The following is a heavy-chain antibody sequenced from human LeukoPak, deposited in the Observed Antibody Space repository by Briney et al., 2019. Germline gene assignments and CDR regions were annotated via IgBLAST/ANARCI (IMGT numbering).Heavy chain of an antibody. CDR3: ARGWKIDSSGYFYYFDY. CDR2: INHSGST. D-gene: IGHD3-22*01. V-gene: IGHV4-34*01. CDR1: GGSSSGYY. J-gene: IGHJ4*02. Sequence: SETLSLTCAVYGGSSSGYYWSWIRQPPGKGLEWIGEINHSGSTNYNPSLKSRVTISVDTSKNQFSLKLSSVTAADTAVYYCARGWKIDSSGYFYYFDYWGQGTLVTVSS.